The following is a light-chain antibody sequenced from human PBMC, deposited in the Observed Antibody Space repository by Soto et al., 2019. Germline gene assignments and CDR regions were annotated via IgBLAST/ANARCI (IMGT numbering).Light chain of an antibody. CDR1: SSDVGGYNY. V-gene: IGLV2-14*01. CDR3: SSYTSSSTLVV. CDR2: DVS. Sequence: QFALTQPASVSGSPGQSTTISCTGTSSDVGGYNYVSWYQQHPGKAPKLMIYDVSNRPSGVSNRFSGSKSGNTASLTISGLQAEDEADYYCSSYTSSSTLVVFGGGTKVTVL. J-gene: IGLJ2*01.